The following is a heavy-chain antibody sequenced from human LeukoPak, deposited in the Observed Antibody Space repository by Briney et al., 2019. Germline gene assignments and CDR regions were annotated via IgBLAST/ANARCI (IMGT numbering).Heavy chain of an antibody. V-gene: IGHV4-31*03. J-gene: IGHJ6*02. Sequence: SQTLSLTCTVSGGSISSGGYYWSWIRQHPGKGLEWIGYIYYSGSTYYNPSLKSRVTISVDTSKNQFSLKLSSVTAADTAVYYCARARNPDYDILTGYTGMDVWGQGTTVTVSS. CDR1: GGSISSGGYY. CDR2: IYYSGST. D-gene: IGHD3-9*01. CDR3: ARARNPDYDILTGYTGMDV.